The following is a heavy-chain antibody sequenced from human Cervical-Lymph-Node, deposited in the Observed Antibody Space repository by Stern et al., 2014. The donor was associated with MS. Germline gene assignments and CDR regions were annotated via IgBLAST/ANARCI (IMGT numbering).Heavy chain of an antibody. D-gene: IGHD6-19*01. CDR1: GFIFSNYA. V-gene: IGHV3-23*04. CDR3: TKGFTVTGTGYGVDV. Sequence: EVQLVESGGGLVQPGGSLRLSCAPSGFIFSNYAMSWIRQAPGKGLEWISSISGSGGNTFYADSVKGRFTISRDNSKNTLDMQMNSLRAEDSALYYCTKGFTVTGTGYGVDVWGQGTTVTVSS. J-gene: IGHJ6*02. CDR2: ISGSGGNT.